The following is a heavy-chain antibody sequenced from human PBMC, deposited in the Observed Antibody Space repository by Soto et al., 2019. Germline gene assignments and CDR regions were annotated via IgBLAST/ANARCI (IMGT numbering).Heavy chain of an antibody. J-gene: IGHJ4*02. CDR1: GYTFASYA. V-gene: IGHV1-18*01. CDR2: ISAYNGNT. Sequence: QVQLVQSGDEVKKPGASVKVSCKASGYTFASYAISWMRQAPGQGIEWMGWISAYNGNTNYAQKLQGRVTMTTDTSTRTAYMELRRLISDDTTVYYCAREPPPPDYWGQRTLVTVSS. CDR3: AREPPPPDY.